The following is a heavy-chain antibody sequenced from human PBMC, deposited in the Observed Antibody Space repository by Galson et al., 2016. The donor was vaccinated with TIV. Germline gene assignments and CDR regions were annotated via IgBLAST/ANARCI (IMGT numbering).Heavy chain of an antibody. Sequence: SVKVSCKASGGPLISYAISWVRQAPGQGLEWMGGIIPIFRSAKSAQKFQDRVTITTDESTSTVYMDLSRLTSDDTAVYFSAGGRRLTGSSWRECTSMDVWGQGTTVIVSS. V-gene: IGHV1-69*05. D-gene: IGHD1-20*01. CDR2: IIPIFRSA. CDR1: GGPLISYA. J-gene: IGHJ6*02. CDR3: AGGRRLTGSSWRECTSMDV.